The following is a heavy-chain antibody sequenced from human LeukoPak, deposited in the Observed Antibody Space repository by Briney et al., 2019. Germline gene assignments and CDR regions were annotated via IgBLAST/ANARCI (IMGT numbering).Heavy chain of an antibody. V-gene: IGHV1-24*01. CDR2: FDPEDGET. CDR3: ARAPLLLWFGELEGYYFDY. J-gene: IGHJ4*02. CDR1: GYTLTELS. Sequence: ASVKVSCKVSGYTLTELSMHWVRQAPGKGLEWMGGFDPEDGETIYAQKFQGRVTMTEDTSTDTAYMELSSLRSEDTAVYYCARAPLLLWFGELEGYYFDYWGQGTLVTVSS. D-gene: IGHD3-10*01.